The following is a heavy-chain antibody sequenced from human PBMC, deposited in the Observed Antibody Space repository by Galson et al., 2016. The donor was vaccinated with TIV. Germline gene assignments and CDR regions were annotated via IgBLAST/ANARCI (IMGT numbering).Heavy chain of an antibody. D-gene: IGHD6-6*01. V-gene: IGHV1-69*08. CDR1: GNTFNTYT. Sequence: SVKVSCKASGNTFNTYTFHWVRQAPGQGLVWLGRITPAFCTTDVAQKFQGRVAITADKSTTTIYMDLSSLKSDDTGFYYGARGGQLVRYFDYWGQGSLVTVSS. CDR2: ITPAFCTT. J-gene: IGHJ4*02. CDR3: ARGGQLVRYFDY.